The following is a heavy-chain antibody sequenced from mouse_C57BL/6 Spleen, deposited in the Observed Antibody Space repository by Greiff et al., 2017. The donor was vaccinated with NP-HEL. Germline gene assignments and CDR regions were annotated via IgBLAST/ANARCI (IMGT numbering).Heavy chain of an antibody. CDR1: GYTFTSYW. D-gene: IGHD2-3*01. CDR2: IDPSDSYT. Sequence: QVQLKQPGAELVMPGASVKLSCKASGYTFTSYWMHWVKQRPGQGLEWIGEIDPSDSYTNYNQKFKGKSTLTVDKSSSTAYMQLSSLTSEDSAVYYCARDGAMDYWGQGTSVTVSS. J-gene: IGHJ4*01. CDR3: ARDGAMDY. V-gene: IGHV1-69*01.